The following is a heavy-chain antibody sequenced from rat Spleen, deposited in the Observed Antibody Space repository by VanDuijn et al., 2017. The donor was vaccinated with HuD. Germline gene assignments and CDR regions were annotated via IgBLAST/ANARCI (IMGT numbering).Heavy chain of an antibody. D-gene: IGHD1-12*01. CDR3: ARRRDSYAHGPFDY. J-gene: IGHJ2*01. CDR1: GFTFSRSA. V-gene: IGHV5-25*01. CDR2: ISTGGGNT. Sequence: EVQLVESGGGLVQPGRSLKLSCAASGFTFSRSAMAWVRQAPTKGLEWVATISTGGGNTYYRDSVKGRFTIARDNAKSTLYLQMDSLRSEDTATYYCARRRDSYAHGPFDYWGQGVMVTVSS.